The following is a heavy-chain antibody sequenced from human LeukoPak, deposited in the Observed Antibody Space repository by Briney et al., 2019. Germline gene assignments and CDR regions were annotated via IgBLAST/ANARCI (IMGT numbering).Heavy chain of an antibody. Sequence: ASVKVSCKASGYTFTHHGISWVRQAPGQGLEWMAWISCYNGDTHYAQKFQGRVTLTTDTSTTTAFMELRSLRSDDTAVYYCARDPTYASGRYAYFDPWGQGTLVTVSS. CDR1: GYTFTHHG. CDR3: ARDPTYASGRYAYFDP. V-gene: IGHV1-18*01. CDR2: ISCYNGDT. D-gene: IGHD6-19*01. J-gene: IGHJ4*02.